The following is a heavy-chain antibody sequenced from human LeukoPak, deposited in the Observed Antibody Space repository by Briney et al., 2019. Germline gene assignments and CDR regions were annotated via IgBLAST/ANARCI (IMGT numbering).Heavy chain of an antibody. J-gene: IGHJ5*02. Sequence: ASVSVSCKVSGYTFTDFCTHWLRQAPGQGLEWMGWINPKNGGTNYAQKFQGRVTMTRDTSISTAYMELSRLRSDDTAAYYCARLSSTTYRDLFDPWGRGTLVTVSS. CDR3: ARLSSTTYRDLFDP. CDR1: GYTFTDFC. CDR2: INPKNGGT. V-gene: IGHV1-2*02. D-gene: IGHD2/OR15-2a*01.